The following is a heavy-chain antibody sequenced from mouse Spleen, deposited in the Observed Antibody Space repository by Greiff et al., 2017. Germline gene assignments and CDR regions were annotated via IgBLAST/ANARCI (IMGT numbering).Heavy chain of an antibody. J-gene: IGHJ4*01. D-gene: IGHD4-1*01. V-gene: IGHV6-3*01. CDR2: IRLKSDNYAT. Sequence: EVQLVESGGGLVQPGGSMKLSCVASGFTFSNYWMNWVRQSPEKGLEWVAQIRLKSDNYATHYAESVKGRFTISRDDSKSSVYLQMNNLRAEDTGIYYCTETGYYAMDYWGQGTSVTVSS. CDR3: TETGYYAMDY. CDR1: GFTFSNYW.